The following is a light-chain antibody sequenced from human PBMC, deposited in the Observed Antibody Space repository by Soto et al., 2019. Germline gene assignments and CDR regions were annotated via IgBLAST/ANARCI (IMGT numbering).Light chain of an antibody. CDR1: QGINSW. CDR3: QQANSFPIT. Sequence: DIQMTQSPSSVSASVGDRVTITCRASQGINSWLAWYQQKPGKAPNLLIYDASSLQSGVPSRFSGSGSGTDFTLTISTLQPEDFATYYCQQANSFPITFGQGTRLEPK. J-gene: IGKJ5*01. V-gene: IGKV1-12*01. CDR2: DAS.